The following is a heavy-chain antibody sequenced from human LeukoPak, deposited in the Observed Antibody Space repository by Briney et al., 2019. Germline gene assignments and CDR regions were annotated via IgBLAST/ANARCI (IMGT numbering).Heavy chain of an antibody. CDR2: IYTTGRT. CDR3: ARAGYTISSYRFDY. V-gene: IGHV4-4*07. CDR1: GGPLRRYR. Sequence: ASENPAPNRPVPGGPLRRYRGSWIPQPARKGLEFIGRIYTTGRTNYNPSLKSRVSMSVDTSKNKFSLELRSVTAADTAVYFCARAGYTISSYRFDYWGQGALVTVSS. D-gene: IGHD3-16*02. J-gene: IGHJ4*02.